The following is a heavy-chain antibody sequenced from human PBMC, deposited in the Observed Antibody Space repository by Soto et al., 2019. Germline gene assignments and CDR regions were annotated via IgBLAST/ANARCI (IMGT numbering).Heavy chain of an antibody. J-gene: IGHJ4*02. CDR1: GGSISSGGYY. D-gene: IGHD3-22*01. CDR3: ARGDSSGYHDY. V-gene: IGHV4-31*03. CDR2: IYYSGST. Sequence: SETLSLTCTVSGGSISSGGYYWSWIRQHPGKGLEWIGYIYYSGSTYYNPSLKSRVTISVDTSKNQFSLKLSSVTAADTAVYYCARGDSSGYHDYWGQGTLVTVSS.